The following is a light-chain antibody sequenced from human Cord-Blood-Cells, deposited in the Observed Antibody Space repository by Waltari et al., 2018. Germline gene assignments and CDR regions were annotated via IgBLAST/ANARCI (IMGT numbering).Light chain of an antibody. J-gene: IGKJ2*01. Sequence: AIRMTQSPSSLSASTRDRVTITCRASQGISSYLAWYQQKPGKAPKLLIYAASTLQSGVPSRFSGSGSGTDFTLTISCLQSEDFATYYCQQYYSYMYTFGQGTKLEIK. V-gene: IGKV1-8*01. CDR2: AAS. CDR1: QGISSY. CDR3: QQYYSYMYT.